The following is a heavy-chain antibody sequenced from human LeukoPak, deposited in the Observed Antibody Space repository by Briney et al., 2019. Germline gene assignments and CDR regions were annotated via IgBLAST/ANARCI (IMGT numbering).Heavy chain of an antibody. CDR2: IYSRGST. D-gene: IGHD5-18*01. V-gene: IGHV4-59*01. CDR1: GGSISFYD. CDR3: ARGGVQLPPYYFDY. J-gene: IGHJ4*02. Sequence: AETLSLTCTVSGGSISFYDWIWIRQPTGEGLEWIGYIYSRGSTNYNPSLKSRVTISVETSKNQFSLKVRSVTAADTAVYYCARGGVQLPPYYFDYSGQGTLVTVSS.